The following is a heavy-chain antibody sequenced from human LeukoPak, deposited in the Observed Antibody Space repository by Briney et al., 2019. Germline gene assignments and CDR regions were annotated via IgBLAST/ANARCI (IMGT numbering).Heavy chain of an antibody. J-gene: IGHJ3*02. V-gene: IGHV3-23*01. D-gene: IGHD3-9*01. CDR3: ARHYDLLTGYYRDAFDI. Sequence: PGGSLRLSCAASGFTFSSYAMSWVRQAPGKGLEWVSAISGSGGSTYYADSVKGRFTISRDNSKNTLNLQMNSLRAEDTAVYYCARHYDLLTGYYRDAFDIWGQGTMVTVSS. CDR1: GFTFSSYA. CDR2: ISGSGGST.